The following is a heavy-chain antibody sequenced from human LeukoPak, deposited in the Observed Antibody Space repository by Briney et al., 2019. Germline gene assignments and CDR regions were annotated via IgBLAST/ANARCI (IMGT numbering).Heavy chain of an antibody. CDR2: ISAYNGNT. Sequence: ASVKVSCKASGYTFTGYGISWVRQAPGQGLEWMGWISAYNGNTNYAQKLQGRVTMTTDTSTSTAYMELRSLRSDDTAVYYCARGSGRFLEWLEYYYYGMDVWGQGTTVTVSS. J-gene: IGHJ6*02. V-gene: IGHV1-18*01. CDR1: GYTFTGYG. D-gene: IGHD3-3*01. CDR3: ARGSGRFLEWLEYYYYGMDV.